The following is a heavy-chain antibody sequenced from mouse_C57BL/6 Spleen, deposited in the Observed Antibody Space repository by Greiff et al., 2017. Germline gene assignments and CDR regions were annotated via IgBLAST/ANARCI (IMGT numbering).Heavy chain of an antibody. V-gene: IGHV1-18*01. D-gene: IGHD5-2*01. CDR2: INPNNGGT. J-gene: IGHJ4*01. CDR1: GYTFTDYN. Sequence: VQLKQSGPELVKPGASVKIPCKASGYTFTDYNMDWVKQSHGKSLEWIGDINPNNGGTIYNQKFKGKATLTVDTSSSTAYMELRSLTSEDTAVYYCERGGIRSCYAMDYWGQGTLVTVSA. CDR3: ERGGIRSCYAMDY.